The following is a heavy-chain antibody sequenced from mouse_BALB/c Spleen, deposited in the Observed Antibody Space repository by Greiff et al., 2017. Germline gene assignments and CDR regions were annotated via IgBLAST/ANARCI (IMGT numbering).Heavy chain of an antibody. D-gene: IGHD1-1*01. CDR3: TRSGYYGSSWFAY. CDR2: IYPGNSDT. J-gene: IGHJ3*01. Sequence: DVQLQESGTVLARPGASVKMSCKASGYTFTSYWMHWVKQRPGQGLEWIGAIYPGNSDTSYNQKFKGKAKLTAVTSTSTAYMELSSLTNEDSAVYYCTRSGYYGSSWFAYWGQGTLVTVSA. V-gene: IGHV1-5*01. CDR1: GYTFTSYW.